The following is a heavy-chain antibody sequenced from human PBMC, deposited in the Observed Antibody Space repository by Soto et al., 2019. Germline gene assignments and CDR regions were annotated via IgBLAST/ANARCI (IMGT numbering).Heavy chain of an antibody. J-gene: IGHJ4*02. CDR1: GYTFTSYA. D-gene: IGHD1-26*01. CDR2: INAGNGNT. V-gene: IGHV1-3*01. CDR3: ARVGGSYKTFDY. Sequence: ASVKVSCKASGYTFTSYAMHWVRQAPGQRLEWMGWINAGNGNTKYSQKFQGRVTITRDTSASTAYMELSSLRSEDTAVYYCARVGGSYKTFDYWGQGTPVTVS.